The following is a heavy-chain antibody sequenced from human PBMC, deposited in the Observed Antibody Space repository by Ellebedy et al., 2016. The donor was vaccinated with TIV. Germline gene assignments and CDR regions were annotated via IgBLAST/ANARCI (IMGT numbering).Heavy chain of an antibody. V-gene: IGHV3-7*03. CDR3: AKGLPRLDPEGYYYGMDV. D-gene: IGHD3-16*01. J-gene: IGHJ6*02. CDR2: IKQDGSEK. CDR1: GFTFSSYW. Sequence: GGSLRLSXAASGFTFSSYWMSWVRQAPGKGLEWVANIKQDGSEKYYVDSVKGRFTISRDNAKNSLYLQMNSLRAEDTAVYYCAKGLPRLDPEGYYYGMDVWGQGTTVTVSS.